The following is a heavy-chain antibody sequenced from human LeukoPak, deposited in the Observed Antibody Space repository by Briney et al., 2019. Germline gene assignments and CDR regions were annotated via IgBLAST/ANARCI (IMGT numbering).Heavy chain of an antibody. Sequence: SETLSLTCTVSGGSISSGDSYWPWIRQPPGKGLEWIGNIYYSGSTDHNPSLKSRVIISVDTSKNQFSLKLSSVTAADTALYYCARRNNYDYIWGSYRPTGGFDYWGQGTLVTVSS. V-gene: IGHV4-30-4*01. CDR1: GGSISSGDSY. CDR3: ARRNNYDYIWGSYRPTGGFDY. D-gene: IGHD3-16*02. CDR2: IYYSGST. J-gene: IGHJ4*02.